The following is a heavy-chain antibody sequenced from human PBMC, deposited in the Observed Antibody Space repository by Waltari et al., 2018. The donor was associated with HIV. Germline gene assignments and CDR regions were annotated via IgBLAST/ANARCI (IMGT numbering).Heavy chain of an antibody. CDR3: ARGRYYYDSSGYYDNLPFDY. CDR1: GFIFSTYS. CDR2: ISDSSSYI. Sequence: EVQLVESGGGLVKPGGSLRLSCAASGFIFSTYSMNWVRPAPGKGLEWVSSISDSSSYIYYADSLKGRFTISRDNAKNSLYLQMNSLRAEDTAVYYCARGRYYYDSSGYYDNLPFDYWGQGTLVTVST. V-gene: IGHV3-21*01. D-gene: IGHD3-22*01. J-gene: IGHJ4*02.